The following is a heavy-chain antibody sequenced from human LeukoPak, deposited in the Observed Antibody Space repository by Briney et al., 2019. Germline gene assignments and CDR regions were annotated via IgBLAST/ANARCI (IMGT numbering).Heavy chain of an antibody. J-gene: IGHJ5*02. V-gene: IGHV1-3*01. D-gene: IGHD2-15*01. Sequence: ASVKVSCKASAYTFTIYPMHWVRQAPGQRLEWMGWINAGNGNTKYSQKFQGRVTITRDTSASTAYMELSSLRSEDTAVYYCAGVVAAIEGWFDPWGQGTLVTVSS. CDR2: INAGNGNT. CDR3: AGVVAAIEGWFDP. CDR1: AYTFTIYP.